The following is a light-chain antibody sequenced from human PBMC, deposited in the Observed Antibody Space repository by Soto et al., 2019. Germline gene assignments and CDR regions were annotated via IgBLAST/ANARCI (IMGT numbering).Light chain of an antibody. CDR3: QQTYSTPIT. CDR1: QNIINY. J-gene: IGKJ5*01. CDR2: AAS. Sequence: DIQMTQSPSSLSASVGDRVTITCRASQNIINYLNWYQQRPGRAPNLLVYAASSLQSGVPSRFSGSGSGSDFTLTISSLQPEDVATYYCQQTYSTPITFGQGTRLENK. V-gene: IGKV1-39*01.